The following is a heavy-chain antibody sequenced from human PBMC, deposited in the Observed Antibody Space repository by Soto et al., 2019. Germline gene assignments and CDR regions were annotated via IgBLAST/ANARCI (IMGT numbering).Heavy chain of an antibody. J-gene: IGHJ4*02. CDR3: ARGSYYSGWV. V-gene: IGHV6-1*01. CDR1: GDSVSSTSAA. D-gene: IGHD6-19*01. Sequence: QTLSLTCAISGDSVSSTSAAWSWIRQSPSRGLEWLGRTYYRSKWYSDYAVSVKSRITINPDTSKNQFSLQLNSVTPEDTAVYYCARGSYYSGWVWGQGTLVTASS. CDR2: TYYRSKWYS.